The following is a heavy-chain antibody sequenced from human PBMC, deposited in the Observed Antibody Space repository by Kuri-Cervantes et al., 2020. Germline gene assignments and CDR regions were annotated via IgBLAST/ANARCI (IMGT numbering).Heavy chain of an antibody. J-gene: IGHJ4*02. Sequence: GGSLRLSCAASGFTVSSDYMKWVRQAPGKGLEWVSYISSSSSTIYYADSVKGRFTISRDNAKNSLYLQMNSLRDEDTAVYYCARASYDSSGYFYWGQGTLVTVSS. CDR3: ARASYDSSGYFY. CDR2: ISSSSSTI. D-gene: IGHD3-22*01. V-gene: IGHV3-48*02. CDR1: GFTVSSDY.